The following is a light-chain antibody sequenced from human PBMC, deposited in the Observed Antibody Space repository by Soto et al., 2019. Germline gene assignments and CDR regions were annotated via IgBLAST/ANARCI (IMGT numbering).Light chain of an antibody. V-gene: IGKV3-15*01. CDR2: GAS. CDR1: QSVDKH. CDR3: QQSHNWYT. Sequence: EIVLTHSLATLSVSPCERATLSFRASQSVDKHLHWYQQKLGQAPRLLIYGASTRATGIPARFSGSGSGTEFTLTIDSLQSEDFAVYYCQQSHNWYTFGQGTKVDIK. J-gene: IGKJ2*01.